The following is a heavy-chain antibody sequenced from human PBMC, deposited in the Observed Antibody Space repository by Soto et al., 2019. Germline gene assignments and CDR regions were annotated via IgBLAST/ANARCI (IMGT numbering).Heavy chain of an antibody. CDR1: GFTFSSYG. Sequence: GGSLRLSCAASGFTFSSYGMHWVRQAPGKGLEWVAVISYDGSNKYYADSVKGRFTISRDNSKNTLYLQMNSLRAEDTAVYYCAKETVDTAMVAYYYYYGMDVWGQGTTVTVYS. D-gene: IGHD5-18*01. J-gene: IGHJ6*02. CDR2: ISYDGSNK. V-gene: IGHV3-30*18. CDR3: AKETVDTAMVAYYYYYGMDV.